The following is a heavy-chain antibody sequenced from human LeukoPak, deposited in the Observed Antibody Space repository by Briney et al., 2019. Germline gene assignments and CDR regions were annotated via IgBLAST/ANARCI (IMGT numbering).Heavy chain of an antibody. Sequence: SETLSLTCTVSGASITSTGYYWGWIRQPPGKGLEWIGRVSYSGNTYYSPSLKGRVTMSVGTSKNQFSLKLSSVTAADTAVYYCARRHSSGWLFDYWGQGTLVTVSS. CDR2: VSYSGNT. CDR1: GASITSTGYY. CDR3: ARRHSSGWLFDY. D-gene: IGHD6-19*01. J-gene: IGHJ4*02. V-gene: IGHV4-39*07.